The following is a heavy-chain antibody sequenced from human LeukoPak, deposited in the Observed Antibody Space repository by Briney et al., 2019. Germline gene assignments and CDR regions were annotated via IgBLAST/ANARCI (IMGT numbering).Heavy chain of an antibody. J-gene: IGHJ4*02. CDR1: GGSISSYY. V-gene: IGHV4-59*01. CDR2: IYYSGST. Sequence: PSETLSLTCTVSGGSISSYYWSWIRQPPGKGLEWIGYIYYSGSTNYNPSLKSRVTISVDTSKNQFSLKLSSVTAADTAVYYCAREPRPKVAGTTLFDYWGQGTLVTVSS. D-gene: IGHD6-19*01. CDR3: AREPRPKVAGTTLFDY.